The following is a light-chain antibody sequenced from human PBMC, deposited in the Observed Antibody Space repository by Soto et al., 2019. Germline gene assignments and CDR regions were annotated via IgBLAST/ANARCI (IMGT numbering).Light chain of an antibody. Sequence: QLVLTQAPSASGTPGQRVTISCSGSDSNIGGNPVSWYQQLPGTAPKLLIYNNDQRPSGVPDRFSDSKSGTSASLAISGLQSEDEAEYYCASWDDNLDGVVFGGGTKLTVL. CDR2: NND. J-gene: IGLJ2*01. CDR1: DSNIGGNP. CDR3: ASWDDNLDGVV. V-gene: IGLV1-44*01.